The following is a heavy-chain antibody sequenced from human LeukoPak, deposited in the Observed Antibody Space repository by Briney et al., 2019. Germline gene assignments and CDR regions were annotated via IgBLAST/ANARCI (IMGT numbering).Heavy chain of an antibody. CDR1: GFTFSTYS. CDR3: ARRGSTPGDY. V-gene: IGHV3-48*02. Sequence: PGGSLRLSCAASGFTFSTYSMNWVRQAPGKGLEWISYITSSSRTIYYADSVKGRFTISRDNAKNSLYLQMNSLRDEDTAVYYCARRGSTPGDYWGQGTLVTVSS. D-gene: IGHD6-13*01. CDR2: ITSSSRTI. J-gene: IGHJ4*02.